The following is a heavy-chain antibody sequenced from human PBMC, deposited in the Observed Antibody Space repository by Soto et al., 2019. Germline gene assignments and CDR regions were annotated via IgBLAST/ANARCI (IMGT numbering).Heavy chain of an antibody. CDR3: ASNTGSGSYYHLDD. CDR1: GGTFSSYT. CDR2: IIPILGIA. J-gene: IGHJ4*02. D-gene: IGHD3-10*01. Sequence: SVKVSCKASGGTFSSYTISWVRQAPGQGLEWMGRIIPILGIANYAQKFQGRVTITADKSTSTAYMELSSLRSEDTAVYYCASNTGSGSYYHLDDWGQGTLVTVSS. V-gene: IGHV1-69*02.